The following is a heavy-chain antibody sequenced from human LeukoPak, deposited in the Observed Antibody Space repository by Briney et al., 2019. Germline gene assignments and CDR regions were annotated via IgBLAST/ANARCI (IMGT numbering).Heavy chain of an antibody. V-gene: IGHV4-31*03. CDR2: IYYSGST. D-gene: IGHD6-13*01. J-gene: IGHJ4*02. CDR1: GGSISSGGYY. Sequence: PSQTLSLTCTVSGGSISSGGYYWSWIRQHPGKGLEWIGYIYYSGSTYYNPSLKSRVTISVDTSKNQFSLKLGSVTAADTAVYYCARGSGPQIAAAGTWVFDYWGQGTLVTVSS. CDR3: ARGSGPQIAAAGTWVFDY.